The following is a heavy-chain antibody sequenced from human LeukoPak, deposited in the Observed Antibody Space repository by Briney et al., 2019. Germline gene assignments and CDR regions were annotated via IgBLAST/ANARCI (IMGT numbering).Heavy chain of an antibody. J-gene: IGHJ6*02. V-gene: IGHV1-2*02. CDR1: GYTFTGYY. CDR2: INPNSGGT. D-gene: IGHD2-2*01. CDR3: ARVGVPAATYYYGMDV. Sequence: GASVKVSCKASGYTFTGYYMHWVRQAPGRGLEWMGWINPNSGGTNYAQKFQGRVTMTRDTSISTAYMELSRLRSDDTAVYYCARVGVPAATYYYGMDVWGQGTTVTVSS.